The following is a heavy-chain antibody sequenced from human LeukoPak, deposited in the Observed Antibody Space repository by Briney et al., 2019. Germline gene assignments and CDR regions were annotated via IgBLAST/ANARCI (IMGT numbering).Heavy chain of an antibody. CDR2: IKQDGSEK. D-gene: IGHD5-12*01. V-gene: IGHV3-7*01. CDR3: ARAGGYASSWAY. Sequence: GGSLRLSCAASGFTFSSYWMSWVRQAPGKGLEWVANIKQDGSEKDYVDSVKGRFTISRDNAKNSLDLQMNSLRGEDTAVYYCARAGGYASSWAYWGQGTLVTVSS. J-gene: IGHJ4*02. CDR1: GFTFSSYW.